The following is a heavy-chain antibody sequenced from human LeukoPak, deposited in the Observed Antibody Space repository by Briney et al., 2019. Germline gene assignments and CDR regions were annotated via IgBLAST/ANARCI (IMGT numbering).Heavy chain of an antibody. Sequence: SSETLSLTCNVSGGSITSHSWNWIRQSPGKGLEWIGYSYYSGTTNYSPSLKSRVTISLDTSKNQISLKLTSMTAADTAVYYCANQERADAWGQGTLVTVSS. D-gene: IGHD1-1*01. CDR3: ANQERADA. CDR1: GGSITSHS. V-gene: IGHV4-59*11. CDR2: SYYSGTT. J-gene: IGHJ5*02.